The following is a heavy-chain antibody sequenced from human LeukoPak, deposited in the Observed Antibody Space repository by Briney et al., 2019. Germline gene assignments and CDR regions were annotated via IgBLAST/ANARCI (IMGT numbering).Heavy chain of an antibody. Sequence: QPGGSLRLSCAASGFTFSSYGMSWVRQAPGKGLEWVAFIRYDGNKKYYADSVKGRFTISRDNSKNTLYLQMNSLRAEDTAVYYCAKDCRVGYIVGATAFDYWGQGTLVTVSS. CDR2: IRYDGNKK. J-gene: IGHJ4*02. D-gene: IGHD1-26*01. V-gene: IGHV3-30*02. CDR1: GFTFSSYG. CDR3: AKDCRVGYIVGATAFDY.